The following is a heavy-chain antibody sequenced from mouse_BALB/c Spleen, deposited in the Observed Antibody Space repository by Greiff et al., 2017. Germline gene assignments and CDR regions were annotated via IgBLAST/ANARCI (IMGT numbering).Heavy chain of an antibody. Sequence: VQRVESGPGLVQPSQSLSITCTVSGFSLTSYGVHWVRQSPGKGLEWLGVIWSGGSTDYNAAFISRLSISKDNSKSQVFFKMNSLQANDTAIYYCARNDGYYGRFAYWGQGTLVTVSA. D-gene: IGHD2-3*01. CDR2: IWSGGST. V-gene: IGHV2-2*02. CDR3: ARNDGYYGRFAY. J-gene: IGHJ3*01. CDR1: GFSLTSYG.